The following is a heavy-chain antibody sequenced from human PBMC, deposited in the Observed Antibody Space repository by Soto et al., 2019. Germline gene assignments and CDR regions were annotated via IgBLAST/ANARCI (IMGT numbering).Heavy chain of an antibody. D-gene: IGHD3-22*01. CDR2: INPNSGGT. Sequence: GASVKVSCKASGYTFTGYYMHWVRRAPGQGLEWMGWINPNSGGTNYAQKFQGRVTMTRDTSISTAYMELSRLRSDDTAVYYCARDAAFYYDSSGYYGLPRGFDYWGQGTLVTVSS. J-gene: IGHJ4*02. CDR1: GYTFTGYY. CDR3: ARDAAFYYDSSGYYGLPRGFDY. V-gene: IGHV1-2*02.